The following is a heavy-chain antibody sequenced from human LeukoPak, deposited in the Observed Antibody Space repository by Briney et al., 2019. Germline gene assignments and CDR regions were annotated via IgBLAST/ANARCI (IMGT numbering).Heavy chain of an antibody. V-gene: IGHV4-34*01. CDR2: INHSGST. J-gene: IGHJ4*02. CDR3: AKILGSYGTPGYDY. CDR1: GGSFSGYY. Sequence: SETLSLTCAVYGGSFSGYYWSWIRQPPGKGLEWIGEINHSGSTNYNPSLKSRVTISVDTSKNQFSLKLSSVTAADTAVYYCAKILGSYGTPGYDYWGQGTLVTVSS. D-gene: IGHD1-26*01.